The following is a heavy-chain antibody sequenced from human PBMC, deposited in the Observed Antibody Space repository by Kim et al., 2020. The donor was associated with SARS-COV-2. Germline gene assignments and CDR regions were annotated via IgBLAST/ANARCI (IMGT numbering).Heavy chain of an antibody. Sequence: GESLKISCKGSGYSFTSYWISWVRQMPGKGLEWMGRIDPSDSYTNYSPSFQGHVTLSADKSISTAYLQWSSLKASDTAMYYCARSRRVVVTPRGYWSFDLCGGGTLVSASS. CDR2: IDPSDSYT. V-gene: IGHV5-10-1*01. CDR1: GYSFTSYW. D-gene: IGHD3-22*01. J-gene: IGHJ2*01. CDR3: ARSRRVVVTPRGYWSFDL.